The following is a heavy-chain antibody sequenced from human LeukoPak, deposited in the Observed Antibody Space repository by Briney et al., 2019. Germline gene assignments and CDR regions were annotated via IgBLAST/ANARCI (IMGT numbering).Heavy chain of an antibody. Sequence: GGPLRLSCAASGFTFSNYWMHWVRQVPGKGLVWVSRIDDDGSDTTYADSVKGRFTISRDNAKNTLYLQMNSLRVEDTAVYYCARVRYCSTTSCTKAYFDSWGQGTLVTVSS. V-gene: IGHV3-74*01. D-gene: IGHD2-2*01. CDR1: GFTFSNYW. CDR2: IDDDGSDT. CDR3: ARVRYCSTTSCTKAYFDS. J-gene: IGHJ4*02.